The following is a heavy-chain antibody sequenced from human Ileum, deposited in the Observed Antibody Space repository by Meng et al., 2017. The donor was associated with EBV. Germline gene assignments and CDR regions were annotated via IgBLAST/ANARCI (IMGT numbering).Heavy chain of an antibody. Sequence: GEATGTVTVVWRFPGFSRTVGGVGVGWIRQAPGKAPGCLAMIYWDNDRRYNPSLKTRLAISKDTSKNQVVLTMTNMGTVDTAIYYCAHRLSGSTWDGGYFDYWGQGILVTVSS. V-gene: IGHV2-5*02. D-gene: IGHD6-13*01. CDR3: AHRLSGSTWDGGYFDY. CDR1: GFSRTVGGVG. J-gene: IGHJ4*02. CDR2: IYWDNDR.